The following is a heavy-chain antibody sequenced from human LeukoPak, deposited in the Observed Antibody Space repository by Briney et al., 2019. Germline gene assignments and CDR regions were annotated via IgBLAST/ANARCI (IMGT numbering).Heavy chain of an antibody. CDR2: IYSDGRT. V-gene: IGHV3-53*01. Sequence: GGSLRLSCAASGFTVSSYYLTWVRQAPGKGLEWVSVIYSDGRTFYADSVKGRFTISRDNSKNTLYLQMNSLRAEDTAVYYCAKVGYYYGSGSYVGYWGQGTLVTVSS. CDR1: GFTVSSYY. D-gene: IGHD3-10*01. J-gene: IGHJ4*02. CDR3: AKVGYYYGSGSYVGY.